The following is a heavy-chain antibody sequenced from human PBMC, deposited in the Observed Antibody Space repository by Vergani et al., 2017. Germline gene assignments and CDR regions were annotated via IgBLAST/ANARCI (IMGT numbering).Heavy chain of an antibody. CDR3: ARCQYYDFWSGIFDY. CDR1: GFTFSSYW. Sequence: EVQLVESGGGLVQPGGSLRLSCAASGFTFSSYWMSWVRQAPGKGLEWVANIKQDGSEKYYVDSVKGRFTISRDNAKNSLYLQMNSLRAEDTAVYYCARCQYYDFWSGIFDYWGQGTLVTVSS. J-gene: IGHJ4*02. CDR2: IKQDGSEK. V-gene: IGHV3-7*01. D-gene: IGHD3-3*01.